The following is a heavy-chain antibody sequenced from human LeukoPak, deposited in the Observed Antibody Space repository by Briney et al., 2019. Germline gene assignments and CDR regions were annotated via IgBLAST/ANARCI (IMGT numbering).Heavy chain of an antibody. CDR3: VRGGGSSAYYYYFDY. J-gene: IGHJ4*02. CDR1: GLTFSRYW. Sequence: GGSLTLSCAASGLTFSRYWMHWVRQRAGKGLMWVSEISADGSRITYADSVKARFAITRDNARSTLFLQMDSLRDEDAAVYYCVRGGGSSAYYYYFDYWGQGSPVTVS. V-gene: IGHV3-74*03. CDR2: ISADGSRI. D-gene: IGHD6-19*01.